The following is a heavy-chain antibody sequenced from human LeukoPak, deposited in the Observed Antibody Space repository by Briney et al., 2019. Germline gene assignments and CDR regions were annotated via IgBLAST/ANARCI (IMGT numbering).Heavy chain of an antibody. Sequence: KTSETLSLTCTVSGGSISSSSYYWGWIRQPPGKGLEWIGSIYYSGSTYYNPSLKSRVTISVDTSKDQFSLKLSSVTAADTAVYYCASIGITGTRIDCWGQGTLVTVSS. J-gene: IGHJ4*02. D-gene: IGHD1-7*01. CDR2: IYYSGST. V-gene: IGHV4-39*07. CDR3: ASIGITGTRIDC. CDR1: GGSISSSSYY.